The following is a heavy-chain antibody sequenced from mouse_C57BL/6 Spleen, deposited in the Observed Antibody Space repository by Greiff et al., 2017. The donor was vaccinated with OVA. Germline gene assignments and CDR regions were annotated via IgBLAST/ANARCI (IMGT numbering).Heavy chain of an antibody. Sequence: EVQRVESGPGLVKPSQSLSLTCSVTGYSITSGYYWNWIRQFPGNKLEWMGYISYDGSNNYNPSLKNRISITRDTSKNQFFLKLNSVTTEDTATYYCARDPQDYWGQGTSVTVSS. CDR2: ISYDGSN. CDR1: GYSITSGYY. CDR3: ARDPQDY. V-gene: IGHV3-6*01. J-gene: IGHJ4*01.